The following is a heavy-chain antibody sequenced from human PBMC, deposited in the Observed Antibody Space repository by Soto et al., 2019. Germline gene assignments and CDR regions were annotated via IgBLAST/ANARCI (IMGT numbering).Heavy chain of an antibody. CDR1: GYTFTSYA. Sequence: ASVKVSCKASGYTFTSYAMHWVRQASGQRLEWMGWINARNANTKYSQKFQGRVTITRDTSASTAYMELSSLRSEDTAVYYCARVQYYDFWSGYQTYYYYGMDVWGRGPTVTVSS. J-gene: IGHJ6*02. D-gene: IGHD3-3*01. V-gene: IGHV1-3*01. CDR3: ARVQYYDFWSGYQTYYYYGMDV. CDR2: INARNANT.